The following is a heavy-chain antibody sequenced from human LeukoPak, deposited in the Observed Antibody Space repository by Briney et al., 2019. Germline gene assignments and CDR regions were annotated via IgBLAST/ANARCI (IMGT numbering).Heavy chain of an antibody. Sequence: ASVKLSCKTSGYVFTAYYIHWVGQAPGQGLDGLGFVKPDPGATNSAQQLQGRVSMTSDASVTTAYMELSGLTSDDTALYFCARERPTLLTRIRGIATAPDHWGQGTLVTVSS. J-gene: IGHJ5*02. CDR1: GYVFTAYY. CDR2: VKPDPGAT. CDR3: ARERPTLLTRIRGIATAPDH. D-gene: IGHD3-10*01. V-gene: IGHV1-2*02.